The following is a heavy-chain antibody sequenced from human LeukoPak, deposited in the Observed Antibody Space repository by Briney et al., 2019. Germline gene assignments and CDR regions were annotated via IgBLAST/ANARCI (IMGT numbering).Heavy chain of an antibody. J-gene: IGHJ4*02. CDR1: GYTFTSYG. D-gene: IGHD3-22*01. CDR2: ISAYNGNT. Sequence: ASVKVSCKASGYTFTSYGISWVRQAPGQGLEWTGWISAYNGNTNYAQKLQGRVTMTTDTSTSTAYMELRSLRSDDTAVYYCARSYYYDSSGYYSYFDYWGQGTLVTVSS. CDR3: ARSYYYDSSGYYSYFDY. V-gene: IGHV1-18*01.